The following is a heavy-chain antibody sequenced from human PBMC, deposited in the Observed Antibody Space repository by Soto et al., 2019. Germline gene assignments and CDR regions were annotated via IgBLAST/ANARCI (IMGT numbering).Heavy chain of an antibody. CDR2: ISYDGSNK. V-gene: IGHV3-30-3*01. D-gene: IGHD2-15*01. J-gene: IGHJ6*02. CDR3: AREQVVATYYYYGMDV. CDR1: GFTFSSYA. Sequence: VGSLSLSCAASGFTFSSYAMHWVRQAPGKGLEWVAVISYDGSNKYYADSVKGRFTISRDNSKNTLYLQMNSLRAEDTAVYYCAREQVVATYYYYGMDVWGQGTTVTVSS.